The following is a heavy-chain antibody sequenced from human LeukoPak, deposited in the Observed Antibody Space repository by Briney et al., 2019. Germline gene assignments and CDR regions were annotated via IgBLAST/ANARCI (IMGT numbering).Heavy chain of an antibody. Sequence: PSETLSLTCAVYGGSFSGYYWSWIRQPPGKGLEWIGEINHSGSTNYNPSLKSRVTISVDTSKNQFSLKLSSVTAADTAVYYCARDHRWFDPWGQGTLVTVSS. CDR1: GGSFSGYY. J-gene: IGHJ5*02. CDR2: INHSGST. V-gene: IGHV4-34*01. CDR3: ARDHRWFDP.